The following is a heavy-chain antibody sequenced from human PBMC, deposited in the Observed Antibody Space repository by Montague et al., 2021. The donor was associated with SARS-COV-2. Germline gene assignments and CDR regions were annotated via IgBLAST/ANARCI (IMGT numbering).Heavy chain of an antibody. J-gene: IGHJ3*02. CDR1: GYSISTGYY. D-gene: IGHD6-19*01. CDR2: IYHSGST. Sequence: SETLSLTCTVSGYSISTGYYWGWIRQPPGKGLEWIGTIYHSGSTYFNPSLKSRVTISVDTSKNQFSLNLSSVTAADTAVYYGAKVAGSHDTFDIWGRGTMVIVSS. V-gene: IGHV4-38-2*02. CDR3: AKVAGSHDTFDI.